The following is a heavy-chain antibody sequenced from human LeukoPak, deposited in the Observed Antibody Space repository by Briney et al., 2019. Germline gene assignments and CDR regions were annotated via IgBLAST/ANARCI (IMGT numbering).Heavy chain of an antibody. Sequence: PGGSLRLSCAASGFTFSSYAMSWVRQAPGKGLEWVSAISGSGGSTYYADSVKGRFTISRDNSKNTLYLQMNSLRAEDTAVYYCAKERDHYYDSSGEYYFDYWGQGTLVTVSS. J-gene: IGHJ4*02. CDR3: AKERDHYYDSSGEYYFDY. V-gene: IGHV3-23*01. CDR2: ISGSGGST. D-gene: IGHD3-22*01. CDR1: GFTFSSYA.